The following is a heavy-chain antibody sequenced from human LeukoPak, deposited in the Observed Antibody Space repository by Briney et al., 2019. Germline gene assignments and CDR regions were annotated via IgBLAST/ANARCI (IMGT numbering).Heavy chain of an antibody. D-gene: IGHD3-22*01. Sequence: GGSLRPSCAVSGFPFSVYYMSWIRQAPGKGLEWISYIGLNGYPLDYADSVKGRFTISRDNARNSLYLDMNSLRAEDTGVYYCARKDFSSGSFNYWGQGTLVTVSS. CDR2: IGLNGYPL. J-gene: IGHJ4*02. V-gene: IGHV3-11*04. CDR1: GFPFSVYY. CDR3: ARKDFSSGSFNY.